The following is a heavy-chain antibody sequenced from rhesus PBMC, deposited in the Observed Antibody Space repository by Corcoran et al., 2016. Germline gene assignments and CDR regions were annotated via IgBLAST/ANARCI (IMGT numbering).Heavy chain of an antibody. V-gene: IGHV4-173*01. CDR2: ISGSVAST. CDR3: ARSSSAWPYTRFDV. Sequence: QLQLQESGTGLVKPSATLSLPCAVSGGSISSNYWSWLRQPPGKGLEWIGRISGSVASTDYNPSLQIRVTISTATTQNQLSLKLRSAAAADTAVYSCARSSSAWPYTRFDVWGPGVLVTVSS. J-gene: IGHJ5-1*01. D-gene: IGHD6-31*01. CDR1: GGSISSNY.